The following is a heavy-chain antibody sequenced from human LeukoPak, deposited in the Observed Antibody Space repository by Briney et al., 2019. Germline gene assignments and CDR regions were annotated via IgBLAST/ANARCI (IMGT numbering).Heavy chain of an antibody. Sequence: ASVKVSCKASGGTFSSYAISWVRQAPGQGLEWMGGIIPIFGTANYAQKFQGRVTITADESTSAAYMELSSLRSEDTAVYYCARDSSGIRPSHSLFDYWGQGTLVTVSS. CDR3: ARDSSGIRPSHSLFDY. CDR1: GGTFSSYA. D-gene: IGHD5-18*01. J-gene: IGHJ4*02. V-gene: IGHV1-69*13. CDR2: IIPIFGTA.